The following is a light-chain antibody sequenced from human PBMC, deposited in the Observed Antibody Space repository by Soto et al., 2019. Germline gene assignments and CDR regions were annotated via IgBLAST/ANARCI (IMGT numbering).Light chain of an antibody. V-gene: IGKV3D-15*01. J-gene: IGKJ1*01. CDR3: QQYNSYFRT. Sequence: IVMTQSPATLSLSPGERATLSCRASQSVSSNLAWYQQKPGQAPRLLIYGASSRATGIPARFSGSGSGTEVTITISSLKPDDGATYYCQQYNSYFRTFGQGTKVDIK. CDR2: GAS. CDR1: QSVSSN.